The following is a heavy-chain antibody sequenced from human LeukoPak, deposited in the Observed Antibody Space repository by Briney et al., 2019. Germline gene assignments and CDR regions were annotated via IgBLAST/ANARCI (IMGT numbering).Heavy chain of an antibody. CDR2: ISSSSSTI. Sequence: GGSLRLSCAASGFTFNSYSMNWVRQAPGKGLEWLSYISSSSSTICYADSVKGRFTISRDNAKNSLYLQMNSLRVEDTAVYYCALQNYDILTGPGYWGQGTLVTVSS. CDR3: ALQNYDILTGPGY. V-gene: IGHV3-48*04. J-gene: IGHJ4*02. CDR1: GFTFNSYS. D-gene: IGHD3-9*01.